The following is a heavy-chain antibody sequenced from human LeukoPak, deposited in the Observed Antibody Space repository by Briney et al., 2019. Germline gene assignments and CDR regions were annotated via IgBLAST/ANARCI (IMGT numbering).Heavy chain of an antibody. V-gene: IGHV1-8*01. D-gene: IGHD4-11*01. J-gene: IGHJ3*02. Sequence: ASVKVSCKASGYTFTSFGINWVRQATGQGLEWMGWMNPNSGNTGYAQKFQGRVTITWNTSISTAYMELGSLRSEDTAVYYCARIDYSNAFDIWGQGTMVTVSS. CDR2: MNPNSGNT. CDR1: GYTFTSFG. CDR3: ARIDYSNAFDI.